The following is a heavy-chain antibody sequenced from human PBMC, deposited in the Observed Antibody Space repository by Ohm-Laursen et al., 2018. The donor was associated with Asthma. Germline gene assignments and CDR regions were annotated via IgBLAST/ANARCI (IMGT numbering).Heavy chain of an antibody. D-gene: IGHD3-10*01. J-gene: IGHJ4*02. Sequence: RLSCAASGFTFSSNAMHWVRQAPGKGLEWVAVISKDGSNKYYAESVKGRFTISRDDAKNTVYLQMNSLRVDDTAVYYCAYEFGGSGDYWGQGTLVTVSS. CDR1: GFTFSSNA. V-gene: IGHV3-30-3*01. CDR3: AYEFGGSGDY. CDR2: ISKDGSNK.